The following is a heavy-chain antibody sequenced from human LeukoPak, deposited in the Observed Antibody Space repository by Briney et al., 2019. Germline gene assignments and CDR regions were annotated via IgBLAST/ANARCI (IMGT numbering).Heavy chain of an antibody. CDR2: ISTNGAST. V-gene: IGHV3-64D*06. CDR1: GFTFSGFA. Sequence: VGSHRLSCSASGFTFSGFAMHWVRQAPGKGLEYVSAISTNGASTYYVDSVKGRFTISRDNSKNTLYLQMTSLKAEDTAVYFCAKDRAADEFLDNWGQGTLVTVSS. J-gene: IGHJ4*02. CDR3: AKDRAADEFLDN. D-gene: IGHD3-3*01.